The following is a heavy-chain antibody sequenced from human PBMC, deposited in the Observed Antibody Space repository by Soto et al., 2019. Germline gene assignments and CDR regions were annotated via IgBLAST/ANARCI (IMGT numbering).Heavy chain of an antibody. V-gene: IGHV4-39*01. CDR3: ARRRYCSGGSCYPAPEYFQH. D-gene: IGHD2-15*01. CDR1: GGSISSSSYY. J-gene: IGHJ1*01. CDR2: IYYSGST. Sequence: PAETLSLTCTVSGGSISSSSYYWGWIRQPPGKGLEWIGSIYYSGSTYYNPSLKSRVTISVDTSKNQFSLKLSSVTAADTAVYYCARRRYCSGGSCYPAPEYFQHWGQGTLVTV.